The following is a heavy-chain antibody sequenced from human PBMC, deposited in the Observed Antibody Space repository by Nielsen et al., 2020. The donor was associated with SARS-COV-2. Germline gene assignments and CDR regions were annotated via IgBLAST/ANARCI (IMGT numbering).Heavy chain of an antibody. CDR1: GFTFSSYA. Sequence: GGSLRLSCAASGFTFSSYAMHWVRQAPGKGLEWVAVISYDGSNKYYADSVKGRFTISRDNSKNTLYLQMNSLRAEDTAVYYCAKDGWDPPTYYDFWSGYSLRYYYMDVWGKGTTVTVSS. V-gene: IGHV3-30-3*01. CDR2: ISYDGSNK. CDR3: AKDGWDPPTYYDFWSGYSLRYYYMDV. D-gene: IGHD3-3*01. J-gene: IGHJ6*03.